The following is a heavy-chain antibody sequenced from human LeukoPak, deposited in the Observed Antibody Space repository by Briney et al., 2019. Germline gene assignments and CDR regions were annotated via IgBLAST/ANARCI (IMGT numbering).Heavy chain of an antibody. Sequence: GESLRLSCAASGFTFSGSAMHWVRQASGKGLEWVGRISSKANTYATAYAASVKGRFTISRDDSKNTAYLQMNSLKTEDTAVYYCTRHPDIVVVVAATNCYDPWGQGTLVTVSS. D-gene: IGHD2-15*01. CDR1: GFTFSGSA. CDR2: ISSKANTYAT. J-gene: IGHJ5*02. V-gene: IGHV3-73*01. CDR3: TRHPDIVVVVAATNCYDP.